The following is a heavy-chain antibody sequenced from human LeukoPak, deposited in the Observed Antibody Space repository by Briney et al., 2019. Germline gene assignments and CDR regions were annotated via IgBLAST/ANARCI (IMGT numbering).Heavy chain of an antibody. D-gene: IGHD2-2*01. Sequence: GRSLRLSCAASGFTFSSYAMHWVRQAPGKGLEWVAVISYDGSNKYYADSVKGRFTISRDNSKNTLYLQMNSLRAEDTAVYYCAKAAAPTVGENYFYMDVWGKGTTVTVSS. CDR2: ISYDGSNK. V-gene: IGHV3-30-3*01. CDR3: AKAAAPTVGENYFYMDV. CDR1: GFTFSSYA. J-gene: IGHJ6*03.